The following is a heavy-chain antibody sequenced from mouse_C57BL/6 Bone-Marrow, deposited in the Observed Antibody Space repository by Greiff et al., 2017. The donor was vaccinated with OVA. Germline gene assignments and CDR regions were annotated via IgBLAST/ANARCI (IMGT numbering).Heavy chain of an antibody. D-gene: IGHD1-1*01. J-gene: IGHJ3*01. CDR2: FYPGSGSI. V-gene: IGHV1-62-2*01. CDR3: ARHEVYGSSWDWFAY. Sequence: QVHVKQSGAELVKPGASVKLSCKASGYTFTEYTIHWVKQRSGQGLEWIGWFYPGSGSIKYNEKFKDKATLTADKSSSTVYMELSRLTSEDSAVYFCARHEVYGSSWDWFAYWGQGTLVTVSA. CDR1: GYTFTEYT.